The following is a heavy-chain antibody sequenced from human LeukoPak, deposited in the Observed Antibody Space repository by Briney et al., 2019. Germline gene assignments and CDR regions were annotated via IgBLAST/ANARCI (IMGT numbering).Heavy chain of an antibody. V-gene: IGHV4-34*01. Sequence: PSETLSLTCAVYGGSFGGYYWTWIRQPPGKGLEWIGEINHSGSTNYNPSLKSRVTISIDASENQFSLILRSVTAADTAVYYCARGLSDVYWGQGTLVTVSS. J-gene: IGHJ4*02. CDR1: GGSFGGYY. CDR2: INHSGST. CDR3: ARGLSDVY.